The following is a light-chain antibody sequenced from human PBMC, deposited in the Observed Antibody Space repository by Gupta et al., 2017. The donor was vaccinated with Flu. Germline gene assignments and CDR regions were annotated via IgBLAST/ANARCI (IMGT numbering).Light chain of an antibody. V-gene: IGKV3-15*01. CDR2: GAS. Sequence: IVMTQSPATLSVSPGETVTLSCRASQSVSVNVAWYQQKPGQAPRLLVYGASARATGVPARFSGSGSGTGFTLTIDSLQSEDFAVYDCQQYDSWPHSFGQGSKVEIK. J-gene: IGKJ2*01. CDR1: QSVSVN. CDR3: QQYDSWPHS.